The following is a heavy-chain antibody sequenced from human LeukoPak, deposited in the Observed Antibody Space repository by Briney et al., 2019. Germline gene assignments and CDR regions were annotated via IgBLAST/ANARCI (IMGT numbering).Heavy chain of an antibody. CDR3: VQRGEESMVRGIDY. V-gene: IGHV3-64D*09. Sequence: GGSLRLSCSAPGFTFSSYAMHWVRQAPGKGLEYVSAISSNGGSTYYADSVKGRFTISRGNSKNTLYLQMSSLRAEDTAVYYCVQRGEESMVRGIDYWGQGTLVTVSS. D-gene: IGHD3-10*01. CDR1: GFTFSSYA. CDR2: ISSNGGST. J-gene: IGHJ4*02.